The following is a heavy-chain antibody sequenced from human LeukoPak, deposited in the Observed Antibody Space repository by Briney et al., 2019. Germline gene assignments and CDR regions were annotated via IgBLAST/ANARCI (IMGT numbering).Heavy chain of an antibody. Sequence: GGSLRLSCAASGFTFDYYWMHWVRQAPGKGLMWVSRINTDGSNTHYADSVKGRFTISRDNAKNTLYLRMNGLRVEDTAVYYCVVWGEDRSGHRFDFWGQGTLVTVSS. V-gene: IGHV3-74*01. CDR2: INTDGSNT. D-gene: IGHD3-22*01. CDR1: GFTFDYYW. J-gene: IGHJ4*02. CDR3: VVWGEDRSGHRFDF.